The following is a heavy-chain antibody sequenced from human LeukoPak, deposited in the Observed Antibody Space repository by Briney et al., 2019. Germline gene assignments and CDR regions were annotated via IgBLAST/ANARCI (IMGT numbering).Heavy chain of an antibody. CDR2: VSGSGGST. Sequence: GGSLRLSCAASGFTFSSYAMGWVRQAPGKGLEWVSAVSGSGGSTYYADSVKGRFTISRDNSKNTLYLQLNSLRAEDTAVYYCAKDSHDCSGGSCPRHNAFDIWGQGTMVTVSS. V-gene: IGHV3-23*01. J-gene: IGHJ3*02. D-gene: IGHD2-15*01. CDR1: GFTFSSYA. CDR3: AKDSHDCSGGSCPRHNAFDI.